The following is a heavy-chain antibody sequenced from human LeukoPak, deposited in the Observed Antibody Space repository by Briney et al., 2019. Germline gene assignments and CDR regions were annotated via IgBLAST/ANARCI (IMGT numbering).Heavy chain of an antibody. Sequence: ASVKVSCKASGYTFRSYDITWVRQAPGQGLEWMGWISPNNGNTNYAQKFQGRVTMTTDTSTSTAYMELRSLRSDDTAVYYCARGRPPHYYGMDVWGQGTTVTVSS. D-gene: IGHD5-24*01. CDR3: ARGRPPHYYGMDV. V-gene: IGHV1-18*01. CDR1: GYTFRSYD. J-gene: IGHJ6*02. CDR2: ISPNNGNT.